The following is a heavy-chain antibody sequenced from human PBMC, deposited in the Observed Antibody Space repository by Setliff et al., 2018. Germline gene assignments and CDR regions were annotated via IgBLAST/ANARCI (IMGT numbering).Heavy chain of an antibody. CDR1: GFTFSSHG. Sequence: GGSLRLSCAASGFTFSSHGMSWVRQAPAKGLEWVSTITSDGGTTWYADSVKGRFTISRDNAKNSLYMQMNSLRAEDTAVYYCARGGSPYYFDYWGQGTLVTVSS. CDR3: ARGGSPYYFDY. D-gene: IGHD3-16*01. CDR2: ITSDGGTT. V-gene: IGHV3-23*01. J-gene: IGHJ4*02.